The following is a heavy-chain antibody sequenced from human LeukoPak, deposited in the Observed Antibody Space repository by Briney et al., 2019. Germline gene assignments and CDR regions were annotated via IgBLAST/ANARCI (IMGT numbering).Heavy chain of an antibody. Sequence: ASVKVSCKASGYTFTGYYMHWVGQAPGQGLEGMGWINPNSGGTNYAQKFQGRVTTTRDTTISTAYMAPRRLRSDDAAVYYCASCGREVGAPRGYYMDVWGKGTTVTVSS. CDR2: INPNSGGT. J-gene: IGHJ6*03. D-gene: IGHD1-26*01. CDR3: ASCGREVGAPRGYYMDV. V-gene: IGHV1-2*02. CDR1: GYTFTGYY.